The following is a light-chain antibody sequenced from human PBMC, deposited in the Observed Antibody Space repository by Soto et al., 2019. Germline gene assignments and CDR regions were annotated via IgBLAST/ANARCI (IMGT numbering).Light chain of an antibody. Sequence: IVLTQSPGTLSLSPGDRATLSCRASQSISTYLAWYLHTPGQGPRLLIHVTSARATGVPARFSGSGSGTDFILTISSLEPDDFGVYYCQQRSIWPSTFGGGTRVEI. J-gene: IGKJ4*01. CDR2: VTS. CDR1: QSISTY. V-gene: IGKV3-11*01. CDR3: QQRSIWPST.